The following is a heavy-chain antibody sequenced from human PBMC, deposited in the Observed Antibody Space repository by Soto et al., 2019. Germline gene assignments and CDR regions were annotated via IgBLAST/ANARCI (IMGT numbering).Heavy chain of an antibody. CDR2: IYYSGST. CDR1: GGSISSSSYY. V-gene: IGHV4-39*01. J-gene: IGHJ2*01. D-gene: IGHD4-17*01. Sequence: KPSETLSLTCTVSGGSISSSSYYWGWIRQPPGKGLEWIGSIYYSGSTYYNPSLKSRVTISVDTSKNQFSLKLSSVTAADTAVYYCARRELNGDYYWYFDLWGRGTLVTVSS. CDR3: ARRELNGDYYWYFDL.